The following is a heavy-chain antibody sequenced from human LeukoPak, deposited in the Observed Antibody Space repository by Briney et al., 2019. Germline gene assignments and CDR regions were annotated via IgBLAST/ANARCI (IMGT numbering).Heavy chain of an antibody. D-gene: IGHD1-20*01. Sequence: ASVKVSFKASRYTFITYYMHWVRQAPGQGLEWVGVINPSDITTSYAQKFLGRVTMTRDTSTSTVYMELSSLRFEDTAVYYCARQSLTRTTPFDYWGQGTLVTVSS. CDR1: RYTFITYY. CDR2: INPSDITT. V-gene: IGHV1-46*01. CDR3: ARQSLTRTTPFDY. J-gene: IGHJ4*02.